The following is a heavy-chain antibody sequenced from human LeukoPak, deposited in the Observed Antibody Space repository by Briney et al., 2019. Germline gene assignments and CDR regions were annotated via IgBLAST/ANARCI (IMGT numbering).Heavy chain of an antibody. CDR1: GYTFTGYY. CDR3: AREEAYITMVRGVTYNDAFDI. V-gene: IGHV1-2*02. CDR2: INPNSGGT. Sequence: GASVKVSCKASGYTFTGYYMHWVRQAPGQGLEWMGWINPNSGGTNYAQKFQGRVTMTRDTSISTAYMELSRLRSDDTAVYYCAREEAYITMVRGVTYNDAFDIWRQGTMVTVSS. J-gene: IGHJ3*02. D-gene: IGHD3-10*01.